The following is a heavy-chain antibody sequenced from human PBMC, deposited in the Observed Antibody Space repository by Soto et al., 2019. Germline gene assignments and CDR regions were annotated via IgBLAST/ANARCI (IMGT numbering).Heavy chain of an antibody. CDR1: GGSISSGGYC. V-gene: IGHV4-39*01. D-gene: IGHD1-1*01. J-gene: IGHJ6*03. CDR2: IYYSGST. Sequence: PSETLSLTCTVSGGSISSGGYCRSWIRQPPGKGLEWIGYIYYSGSTYYNPSLKSRVTISVDTSKNQFSLKLSSVTAADTAVYYCARLATGTYYMDVWGKGTTVSVSS. CDR3: ARLATGTYYMDV.